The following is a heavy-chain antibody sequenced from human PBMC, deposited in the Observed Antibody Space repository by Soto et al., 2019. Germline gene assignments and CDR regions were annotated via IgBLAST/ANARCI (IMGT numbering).Heavy chain of an antibody. CDR1: GFTFSNYW. Sequence: GGSLRLSCVASGFTFSNYWMHWVRQGPGKGLVWVARLNIDGSTRNYADSVKSRITINPDTSKNQFSLHLNSVTPEDTAVYYCARISHDSSPSWGQGTMVTVS. V-gene: IGHV3-74*01. CDR2: LNIDGSTR. CDR3: ARISHDSSPS. D-gene: IGHD3-22*01. J-gene: IGHJ3*01.